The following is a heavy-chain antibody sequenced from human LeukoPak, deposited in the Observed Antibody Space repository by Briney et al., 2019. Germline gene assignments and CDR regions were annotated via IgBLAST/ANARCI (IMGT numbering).Heavy chain of an antibody. V-gene: IGHV1-18*01. Sequence: ASVKVSCEASGYTFTSYGISWVRQAPGQGLEWMGWISAYNGNTNYAQKLQGRVTMTTDTSTSTAYMELRSLRSDDAAVYYCARALDYYDSSGYSDWGQGTLVTVSS. CDR2: ISAYNGNT. CDR3: ARALDYYDSSGYSD. J-gene: IGHJ4*02. CDR1: GYTFTSYG. D-gene: IGHD3-22*01.